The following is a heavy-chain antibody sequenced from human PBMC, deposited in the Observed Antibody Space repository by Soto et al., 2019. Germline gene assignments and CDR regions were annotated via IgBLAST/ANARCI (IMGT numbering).Heavy chain of an antibody. CDR3: ARDYYDSRDYTTNWFDP. D-gene: IGHD3-22*01. Sequence: SETLSLTCTVSGGSISNSRYYWAWIRQPPGKGLEWIGSIYHTGNTYYNPSLSSRVTISVDTSKNQFSLKLTSVTAADTAVYYCARDYYDSRDYTTNWFDPWGQGTLVTVS. CDR1: GGSISNSRYY. J-gene: IGHJ5*02. V-gene: IGHV4-39*01. CDR2: IYHTGNT.